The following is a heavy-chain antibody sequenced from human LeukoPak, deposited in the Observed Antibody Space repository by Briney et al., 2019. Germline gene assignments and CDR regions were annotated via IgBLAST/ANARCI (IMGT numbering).Heavy chain of an antibody. V-gene: IGHV3-30*04. J-gene: IGHJ3*02. CDR1: GFTFSSYV. D-gene: IGHD1-26*01. Sequence: PGGSLRLSCAASGFTFSSYVMHWVRQAPGKGLEWVAIISYDGSNEYYADSVKGRFTISRDNSKNTLYLQMNSLRAADTAVYYCARTTSVSYVGDAFDIWGQGTMVTVSS. CDR3: ARTTSVSYVGDAFDI. CDR2: ISYDGSNE.